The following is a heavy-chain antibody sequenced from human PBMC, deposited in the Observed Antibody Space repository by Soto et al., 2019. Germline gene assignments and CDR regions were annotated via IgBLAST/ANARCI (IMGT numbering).Heavy chain of an antibody. D-gene: IGHD1-26*01. V-gene: IGHV3-53*01. J-gene: IGHJ5*02. CDR1: GFSVSSNY. Sequence: GGSLRLSCAISGFSVSSNYLSWVRQAPGKGLEWVSVHYSGGSTYYADSVQGRFTISRDKSNNTLYLQMRRVRAEDTAVYFCARHRHPRGAVGATSPLDPWGQGTQVTVSS. CDR2: HYSGGST. CDR3: ARHRHPRGAVGATSPLDP.